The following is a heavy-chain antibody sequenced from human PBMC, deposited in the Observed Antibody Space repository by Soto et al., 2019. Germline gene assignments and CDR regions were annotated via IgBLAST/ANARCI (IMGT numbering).Heavy chain of an antibody. CDR2: IYYSGST. CDR3: ARGRLTTQPQRGDL. D-gene: IGHD2-21*02. CDR1: GGTINSGQSY. Sequence: SETLSLTCSISGGTINSGQSYGCWLRQLPGKGPEYMGYIYYSGSTYYEPSFKSRMSISFDKPRNQFSLKLRSVTAEDSAVYVCARGRLTTQPQRGDLWGPGALVTVS. J-gene: IGHJ4*01. V-gene: IGHV4-31*02.